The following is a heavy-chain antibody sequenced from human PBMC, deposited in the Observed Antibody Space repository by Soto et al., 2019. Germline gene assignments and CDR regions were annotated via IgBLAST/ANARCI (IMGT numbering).Heavy chain of an antibody. V-gene: IGHV3-53*04. CDR3: ARDEYSRNGPLLFNWFDP. CDR1: GFTVSSNY. J-gene: IGHJ5*02. CDR2: IYSDGST. D-gene: IGHD6-6*01. Sequence: EVQVVESGGGLVQPGGSLRLSCAASGFTVSSNYMTWVRQAPGKGLEWVSVIYSDGSTYYADSVKGRFTISRHSSKNELSPQMNSLRAALTAVYYCARDEYSRNGPLLFNWFDPWGERTVVSVSA.